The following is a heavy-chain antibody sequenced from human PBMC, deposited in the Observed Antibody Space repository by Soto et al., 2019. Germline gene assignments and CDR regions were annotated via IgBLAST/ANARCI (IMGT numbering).Heavy chain of an antibody. J-gene: IGHJ4*02. CDR2: IYHSGST. V-gene: IGHV4-4*02. D-gene: IGHD2-15*01. Sequence: PSETLSLTCAVSSGSISSSNWWSWVRQPPGKGLEWIGEIYHSGSTNYNPSLKSRVTISVDKSKNQFSLKLSSVTAADTAVYYCARSVVVAAIYYFDYWGQGTLVTVAS. CDR3: ARSVVVAAIYYFDY. CDR1: SGSISSSNW.